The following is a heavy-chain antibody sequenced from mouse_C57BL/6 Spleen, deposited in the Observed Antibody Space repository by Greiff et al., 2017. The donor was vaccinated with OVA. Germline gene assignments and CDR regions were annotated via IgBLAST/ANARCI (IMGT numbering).Heavy chain of an antibody. V-gene: IGHV5-17*01. CDR3: ARNGGAMDY. CDR1: GFTFSDYG. Sequence: EVHLVESGGGLVKPGGSLKLSCAASGFTFSDYGMHWVRQAPEKGLEWVAYISSGSSTIYYAATVKGRFTISRDNAKNTLFLQMTSLRSEDTAMYYCARNGGAMDYWGQGTSVTVSA. J-gene: IGHJ4*01. CDR2: ISSGSSTI. D-gene: IGHD1-2*01.